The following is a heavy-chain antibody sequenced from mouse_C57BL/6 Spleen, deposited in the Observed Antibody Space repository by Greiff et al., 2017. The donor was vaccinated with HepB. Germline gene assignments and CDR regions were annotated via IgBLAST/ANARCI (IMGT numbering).Heavy chain of an antibody. CDR1: GFTFSDYG. Sequence: EVMLMESGGGLVKPGGSLKLSCAASGFTFSDYGMHWVRQAPEKGLEWVAYISSGSSTIYYADTVKGRFTISRDNAKNTLFLKMTSLRSEDTAMYYCARDDYDAMDYWGQGTSVTVSS. CDR2: ISSGSSTI. J-gene: IGHJ4*01. V-gene: IGHV5-17*01. CDR3: ARDDYDAMDY.